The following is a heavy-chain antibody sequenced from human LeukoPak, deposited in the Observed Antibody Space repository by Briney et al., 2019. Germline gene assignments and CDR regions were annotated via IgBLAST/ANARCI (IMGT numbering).Heavy chain of an antibody. Sequence: SAPTLVKPTQTLTLTCTFSGFSLSTSGVGVGWIRQPPGKALEWLALIYWNGDKRYSPSLKSRLTITKDTSKNQVVLTMTNMDPVDTATYYCAHRGNDGRTFDYWGQGTLVTVSS. D-gene: IGHD1-1*01. J-gene: IGHJ4*02. CDR1: GFSLSTSGVG. CDR2: IYWNGDK. V-gene: IGHV2-5*01. CDR3: AHRGNDGRTFDY.